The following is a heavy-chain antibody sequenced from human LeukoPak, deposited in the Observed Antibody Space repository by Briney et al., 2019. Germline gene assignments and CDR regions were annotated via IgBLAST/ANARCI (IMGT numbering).Heavy chain of an antibody. J-gene: IGHJ4*02. CDR2: IKQDGSAK. CDR1: GYSFTSYW. CDR3: ARVEASGYDYGAFDY. V-gene: IGHV3-7*01. D-gene: IGHD5-12*01. Sequence: GESLKISCKGSGYSFTSYWIGWVRQAPGKGLEWVANIKQDGSAKYYVDSVKGRFTISRDNAKNSLYLQMNSLRAEDTAVYYCARVEASGYDYGAFDYRGQGTLVTVSS.